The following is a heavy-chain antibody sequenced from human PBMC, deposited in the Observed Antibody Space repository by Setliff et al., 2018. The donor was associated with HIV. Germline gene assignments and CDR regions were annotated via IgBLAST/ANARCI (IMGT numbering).Heavy chain of an antibody. CDR2: ISAYNGNT. V-gene: IGHV1-18*01. D-gene: IGHD3-10*01. CDR1: GYTFTNYG. J-gene: IGHJ1*01. Sequence: ASVKVSCKASGYTFTNYGISWVRQAPGQGLEWMGWISAYNGNTNYAQKLQGRVTMTTDTSTSTAYMELRSLRSDDTAVYYCARVVARGVTFIAEYFQHWGQGTLVTVSS. CDR3: ARVVARGVTFIAEYFQH.